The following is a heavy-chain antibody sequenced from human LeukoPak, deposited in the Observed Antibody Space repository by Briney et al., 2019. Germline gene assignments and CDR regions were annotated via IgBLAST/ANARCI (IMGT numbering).Heavy chain of an antibody. CDR1: GFTFSSYG. J-gene: IGHJ4*02. CDR2: IWYDGSNK. Sequence: GRTLRLSCAASGFTFSSYGMHGVRQAPGKGLECVALIWYDGSNKYYADSVKGRFTISRDNSKNTVYLQMNSLRAEDTAVYYCASRRGGIVGDYWGQGTLVTVSS. V-gene: IGHV3-33*01. D-gene: IGHD2-15*01. CDR3: ASRRGGIVGDY.